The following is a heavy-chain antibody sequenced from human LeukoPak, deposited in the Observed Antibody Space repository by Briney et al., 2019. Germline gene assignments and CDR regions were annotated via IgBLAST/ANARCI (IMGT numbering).Heavy chain of an antibody. CDR1: GFTVSSNY. Sequence: GGSLRLSCAASGFTVSSNYMSWVRQAPGKGLEWVSVIYSGGSTYYADSVKGRFTISRDNSNNTLFVQMDSLRAEDTAVYYCVKTGRYSGDFWGQGTLVAVSS. CDR2: IYSGGST. CDR3: VKTGRYSGDF. V-gene: IGHV3-66*01. J-gene: IGHJ4*02. D-gene: IGHD1-1*01.